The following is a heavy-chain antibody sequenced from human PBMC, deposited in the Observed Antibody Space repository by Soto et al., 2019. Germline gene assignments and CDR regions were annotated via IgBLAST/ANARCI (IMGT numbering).Heavy chain of an antibody. CDR3: GGIGIAVVGTGGFAP. CDR2: IIPIFGTA. Sequence: QVQLVQSGAEVKKPGSSVKVSCKASGGTFSSYAISWVRQAPGQGLEWMGGIIPIFGTANYAQKFQGRVTNTGDEAPRTADMELSSRGSEETAVFYCGGIGIAVVGTGGFAPRGQGTLVTASS. CDR1: GGTFSSYA. J-gene: IGHJ5*02. V-gene: IGHV1-69*01. D-gene: IGHD6-19*01.